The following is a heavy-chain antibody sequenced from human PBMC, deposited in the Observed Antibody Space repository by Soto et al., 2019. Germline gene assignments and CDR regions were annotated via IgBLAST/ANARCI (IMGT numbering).Heavy chain of an antibody. J-gene: IGHJ5*02. CDR3: ARVIPGAEAWFDP. Sequence: QGQLVQSGAEVKKPGASVKVSCTASGNTFTNFGVTWVRQSPGQGLEWRGWISAYTDDPNYAQKFQGRVTMTIDTSTSTAYLDLRSLTSDDTAVYYCARVIPGAEAWFDPWGQGTLVTVSS. D-gene: IGHD2-2*01. V-gene: IGHV1-18*01. CDR1: GNTFTNFG. CDR2: ISAYTDDP.